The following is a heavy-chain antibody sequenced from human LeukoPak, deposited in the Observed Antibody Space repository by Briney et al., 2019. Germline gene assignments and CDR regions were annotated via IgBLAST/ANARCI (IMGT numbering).Heavy chain of an antibody. Sequence: GGSLRLSCAASGFTFSSYSMNWVRQAPGKGLEWVSSISSGSGYIYYADSVKGRFTISRDNAKTSLYLQMNSLRAEDTAVYYCVRESGYGDYGLGDPTSDYWGQGTLVTVSS. CDR3: VRESGYGDYGLGDPTSDY. D-gene: IGHD4-17*01. CDR2: ISSGSGYI. V-gene: IGHV3-21*01. CDR1: GFTFSSYS. J-gene: IGHJ4*02.